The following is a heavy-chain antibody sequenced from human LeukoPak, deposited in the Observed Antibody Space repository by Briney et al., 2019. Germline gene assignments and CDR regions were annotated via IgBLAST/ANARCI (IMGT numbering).Heavy chain of an antibody. Sequence: GGSLRLSCAASGFTFSNYAMSWVRQAPGKGLEWVSAISGSGGTTFYADSVKGRFTISRDNSKNTLYLQMNSLRAEDTAVYYCAGDSAYSASNYWGQGTLVTVSS. CDR3: AGDSAYSASNY. CDR1: GFTFSNYA. J-gene: IGHJ4*02. CDR2: ISGSGGTT. D-gene: IGHD2-21*01. V-gene: IGHV3-23*01.